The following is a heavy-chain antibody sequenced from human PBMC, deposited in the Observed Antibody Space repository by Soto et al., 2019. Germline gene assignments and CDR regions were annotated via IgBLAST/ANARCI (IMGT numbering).Heavy chain of an antibody. Sequence: QVQLVQSGAEMKEPGDSVRVSCEASGYTFTSYYIHCVRQAPGQGLEWMGWINPKFGDTTYAQDFQGRVSMTRDMSISTVYMELSRLTSDDTAIYYCARNMDYYYGPGSGNGHGFWGQGTTVTVFS. V-gene: IGHV1-2*02. D-gene: IGHD3-10*01. CDR3: ARNMDYYYGPGSGNGHGF. CDR1: GYTFTSYY. CDR2: INPKFGDT. J-gene: IGHJ6*02.